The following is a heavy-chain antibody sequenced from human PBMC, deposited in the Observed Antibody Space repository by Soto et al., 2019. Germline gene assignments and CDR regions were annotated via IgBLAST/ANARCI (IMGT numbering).Heavy chain of an antibody. CDR3: AKESSGWYLNWFDP. Sequence: GGSLRLSCAASGFTFSSYSMSWVRQAPGKGLEWVSGFRTGGDDATTYYADSVKGRFTISRDNSKNMLFLQMNSLRAEDTAVYYCAKESSGWYLNWFDPWGQGTLVTVSS. CDR1: GFTFSSYS. J-gene: IGHJ5*02. D-gene: IGHD6-19*01. V-gene: IGHV3-23*01. CDR2: FRTGGDDATT.